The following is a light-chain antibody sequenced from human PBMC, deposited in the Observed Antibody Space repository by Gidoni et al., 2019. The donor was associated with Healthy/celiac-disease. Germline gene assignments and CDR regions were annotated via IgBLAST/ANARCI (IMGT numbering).Light chain of an antibody. J-gene: IGKJ2*01. CDR2: AAS. V-gene: IGKV1-27*01. Sequence: DIQMTQSPSSLSASVGDRVTITRRASQGISNYLAWYQQKPGKVPKLLIYAASTLQSGVPSRFSGSGSGTDFTLTISSLQPEDVATYYCQKYNSAPYTFXXXTKLEIK. CDR3: QKYNSAPYT. CDR1: QGISNY.